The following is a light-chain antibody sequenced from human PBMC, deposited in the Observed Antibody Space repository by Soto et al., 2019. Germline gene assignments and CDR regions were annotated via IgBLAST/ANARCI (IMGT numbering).Light chain of an antibody. Sequence: QSVLTQPASVSGSPGQSITISCTGTSSDGGNYNYVSWYQQHPGKAPKLMIHDVSNRPSGVSNRFSGSKSGNTASLTISGLQAEDEADYYCSSYTSSSTYVFGTGTKLTVL. V-gene: IGLV2-14*01. CDR1: SSDGGNYNY. CDR2: DVS. J-gene: IGLJ1*01. CDR3: SSYTSSSTYV.